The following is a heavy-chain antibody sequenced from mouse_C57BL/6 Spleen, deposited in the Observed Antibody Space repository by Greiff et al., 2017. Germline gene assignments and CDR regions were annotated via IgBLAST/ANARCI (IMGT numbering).Heavy chain of an antibody. Sequence: VQLQQSGAELAKPGASVKLSCKASGYTFTSYWMHWVKQRPGQGLEWIGYINPSSGYTKYNQKFKDKATLTAEQSSSTAYMQLSSLTYEDSAVYYCARDSSGDFDYWGQGTTLTVSS. J-gene: IGHJ2*01. CDR1: GYTFTSYW. CDR2: INPSSGYT. D-gene: IGHD3-2*02. CDR3: ARDSSGDFDY. V-gene: IGHV1-7*01.